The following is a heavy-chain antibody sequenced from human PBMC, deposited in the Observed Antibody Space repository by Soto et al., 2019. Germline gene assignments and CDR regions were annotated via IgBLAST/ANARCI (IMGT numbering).Heavy chain of an antibody. CDR2: ICDSGGCA. CDR1: GFTFSTYA. D-gene: IGHD2-2*01. J-gene: IGHJ4*02. V-gene: IGHV3-23*01. Sequence: PGGSLRLSCAVSGFTFSTYAMTWVRQAPGKGLEWVSSICDSGGCAFYADSVKGRFTVSRDNSKNTLYLQMNSLRVDDTAVYYCAKIARTSCTDYWGQGTLVTLSS. CDR3: AKIARTSCTDY.